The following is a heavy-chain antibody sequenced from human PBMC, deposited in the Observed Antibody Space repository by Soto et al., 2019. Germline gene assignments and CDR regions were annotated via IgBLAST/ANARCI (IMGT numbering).Heavy chain of an antibody. V-gene: IGHV3-49*03. D-gene: IGHD4-17*01. J-gene: IGHJ4*02. CDR1: GFTFGDYA. Sequence: GALRLSCTASGFTFGDYAMSWFRPAPGKGLELLGFIRSKAYGGTTEYAASVKGRFTISRDDSKSIAYLQMNSLKTEDTAVYYCTREKLDYGGNSLVSYWGQGTLVTVSS. CDR3: TREKLDYGGNSLVSY. CDR2: IRSKAYGGTT.